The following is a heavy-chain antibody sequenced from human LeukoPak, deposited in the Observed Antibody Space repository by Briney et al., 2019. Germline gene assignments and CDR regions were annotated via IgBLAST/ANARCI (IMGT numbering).Heavy chain of an antibody. CDR3: ARGSRPVYNLLTGKRYFDY. D-gene: IGHD3-9*01. V-gene: IGHV1-46*01. J-gene: IGHJ4*02. Sequence: ASVKVSCKASGYTFTSYYMHWVRQAPGQGLEWMGIINPSGGSTSYAQKFQGRVTMTRDTSTSTVYMELSSLGSEDTAVYYCARGSRPVYNLLTGKRYFDYWGQGTLLTVSS. CDR2: INPSGGST. CDR1: GYTFTSYY.